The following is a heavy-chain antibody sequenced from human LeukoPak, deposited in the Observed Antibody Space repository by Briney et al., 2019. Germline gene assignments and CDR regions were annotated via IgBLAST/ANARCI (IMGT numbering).Heavy chain of an antibody. J-gene: IGHJ4*02. V-gene: IGHV3-7*01. D-gene: IGHD2-2*01. CDR2: IKQDGSEK. CDR1: GFTFSSYW. CDR3: ARDWVVDNTYYFDY. Sequence: QSGGSLRLSCAASGFTFSSYWMSWVRQAPGKGLEWVANIKQDGSEKYYVDSVKGRFTISRDNAKNSLYLQMNSLRAEDTAVYYCARDWVVDNTYYFDYWGQGTLVTVSS.